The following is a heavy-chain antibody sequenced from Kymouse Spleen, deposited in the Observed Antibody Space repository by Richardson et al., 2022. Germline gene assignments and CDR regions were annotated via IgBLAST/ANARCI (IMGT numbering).Heavy chain of an antibody. CDR1: GGSISSSNW. Sequence: QVQLQESGPGLVKPSGTLSLTCAVSGGSISSSNWWSWVRQPPGKGLEWIGEIYHSGSTNYNPSLKSRVTISVDKSKNQFSLKLSSVTAADTAVYYCASRYCSSTSCYYYYGMDVWGQGTTVTVSS. V-gene: IGHV4-4*02. CDR2: IYHSGST. CDR3: ASRYCSSTSCYYYYGMDV. J-gene: IGHJ6*02. D-gene: IGHD2-2*02.